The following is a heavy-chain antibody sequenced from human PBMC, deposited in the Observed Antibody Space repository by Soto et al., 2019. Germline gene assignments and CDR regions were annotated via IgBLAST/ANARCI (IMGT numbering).Heavy chain of an antibody. CDR2: IYNTGST. CDR1: GGSISSGGYS. Sequence: QLQVQESGSGLVRLVKPSQTLSLTCAVSGGSISSGGYSWSWIRQPTGKGLGWIGYIYNTGSTYYNPSLKSRVTISVDMSKTLFSLKLSSATAADTAVYYCASTMTPVIAFESWGQGTLVTVSS. J-gene: IGHJ4*02. V-gene: IGHV4-30-2*01. D-gene: IGHD4-17*01. CDR3: ASTMTPVIAFES.